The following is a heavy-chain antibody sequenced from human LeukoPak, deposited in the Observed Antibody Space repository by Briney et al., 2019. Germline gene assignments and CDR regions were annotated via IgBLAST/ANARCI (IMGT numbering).Heavy chain of an antibody. V-gene: IGHV4-59*01. J-gene: IGHJ4*02. CDR1: GGSISSYY. Sequence: PSETLSLTCTVSGGSISSYYWSWIRQPPGKGLEWFGYIYYSGSTNYNPSLKSRVTISVDTSKNQFSLKLSSVTAADTAVYYCARVDSSGDYFDYWGQGTLVTVSS. CDR2: IYYSGST. D-gene: IGHD3-22*01. CDR3: ARVDSSGDYFDY.